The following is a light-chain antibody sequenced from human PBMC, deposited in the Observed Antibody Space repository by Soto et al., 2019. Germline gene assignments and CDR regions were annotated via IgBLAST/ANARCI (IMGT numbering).Light chain of an antibody. CDR3: QHFRA. Sequence: EIVMTQSPATLSVSPGGRATLSCRASQSISDTLAWYQQKPGQAPRLLIYGASTRDTGIPDRFSGSGSGTDFTLTISRLEPEDFVMYYCQHFRAFGQGTRLEIK. CDR1: QSISDT. V-gene: IGKV3D-15*01. J-gene: IGKJ5*01. CDR2: GAS.